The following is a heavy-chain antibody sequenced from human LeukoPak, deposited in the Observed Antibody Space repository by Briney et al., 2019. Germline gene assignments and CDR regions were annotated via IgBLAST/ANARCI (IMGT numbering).Heavy chain of an antibody. CDR1: GFTFSSYG. Sequence: PGGSLRLSCAASGFTFSSYGMHWVRQAPGKGLEWVAVISYDGSNKYYADSVKGRFTISRDSSKNTLYLQMNSLRAEDTAVYYCARVASIAAAGGSIWYFLDYWGQGTLVTVSS. D-gene: IGHD6-13*01. V-gene: IGHV3-30*03. CDR2: ISYDGSNK. J-gene: IGHJ4*02. CDR3: ARVASIAAAGGSIWYFLDY.